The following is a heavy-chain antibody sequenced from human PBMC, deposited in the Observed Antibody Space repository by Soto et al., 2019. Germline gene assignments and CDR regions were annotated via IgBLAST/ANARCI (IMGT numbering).Heavy chain of an antibody. CDR3: GRGHIVAVPTVGWFDP. V-gene: IGHV4-38-2*01. CDR1: GYFISSGYY. D-gene: IGHD2-2*01. Sequence: SENLSLTCAVSGYFISSGYYWGWIRQPPGKGLEWIGSMFHSGSTHYNPYLKSRVTISVDTSKNNFSLRLSSVTASDTAVYYCGRGHIVAVPTVGWFDPWGQGTLVTVS. J-gene: IGHJ5*02. CDR2: MFHSGST.